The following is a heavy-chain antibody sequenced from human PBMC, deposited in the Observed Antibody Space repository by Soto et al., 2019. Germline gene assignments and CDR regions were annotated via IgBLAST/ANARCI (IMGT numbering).Heavy chain of an antibody. CDR1: GFTFSGSA. CDR3: APLYYDFWSGHDAFDI. V-gene: IGHV3-73*01. J-gene: IGHJ3*02. Sequence: EVQLVESGGGLVQPGGSLKLSCAASGFTFSGSAMHWDRQASGKGLEWVGRIRSKANSYATAYAASVKGRFTISRDDSKNTAYLQMNSLKTEDTAVYYCAPLYYDFWSGHDAFDIWGQGTIVTVS. CDR2: IRSKANSYAT. D-gene: IGHD3-3*01.